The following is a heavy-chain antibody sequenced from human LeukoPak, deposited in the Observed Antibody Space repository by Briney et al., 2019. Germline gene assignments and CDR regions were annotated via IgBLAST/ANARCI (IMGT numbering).Heavy chain of an antibody. V-gene: IGHV3-30*02. Sequence: GGSMRLSCAASGFTFSSYGMHWVRQAPGKGLEWVAFIRYDGSNKYYADSVKGRFTISRDNSKNTLYLQMNSLRAEDTAVYYCAKVLFSFRSLEWFLKGYFDYWGQGTLVTVSS. CDR3: AKVLFSFRSLEWFLKGYFDY. CDR2: IRYDGSNK. J-gene: IGHJ4*02. D-gene: IGHD3-3*01. CDR1: GFTFSSYG.